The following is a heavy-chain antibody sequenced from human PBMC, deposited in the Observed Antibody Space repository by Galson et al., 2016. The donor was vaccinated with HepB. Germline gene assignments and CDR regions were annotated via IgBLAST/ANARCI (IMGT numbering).Heavy chain of an antibody. CDR2: INPDSGDT. CDR1: GYTFTAYY. D-gene: IGHD1-26*01. J-gene: IGHJ4*02. V-gene: IGHV1-2*07. Sequence: SVKVSCKASGYTFTAYYMQWVRRAPGQGLEWMGWINPDSGDTDYAHKFLGRITMTRDTSISTAYMALNRLNYDDTAVYFCAREDKWELSFDYWGQGILVTVSS. CDR3: AREDKWELSFDY.